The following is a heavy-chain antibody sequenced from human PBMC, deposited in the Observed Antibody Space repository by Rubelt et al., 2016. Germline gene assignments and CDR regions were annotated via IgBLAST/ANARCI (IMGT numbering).Heavy chain of an antibody. J-gene: IGHJ4*02. V-gene: IGHV1-18*04. CDR3: ATVWYSSGWYLDY. CDR2: ISAYNGNT. D-gene: IGHD6-19*01. CDR1: G. Sequence: GISWVRQAPGQGLEWMGWISAYNGNTNYAQKLQGRVTMTTDTSTSTAYMELRSLRSDDTAVYYCATVWYSSGWYLDYWGQGTLVTVSS.